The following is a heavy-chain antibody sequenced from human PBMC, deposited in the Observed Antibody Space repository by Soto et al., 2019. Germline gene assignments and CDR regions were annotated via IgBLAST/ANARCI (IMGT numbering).Heavy chain of an antibody. CDR3: AKDRQPDGFWPFDH. CDR1: GFTFPTYA. CDR2: ILGSGGT. Sequence: EVQLLESGGGLVQPGGSLRLSCAASGFTFPTYAMSWVRQTPGKGLEWISGILGSGGTYYADSVKGRFTISRDNSKNTLYLQMNSLRAEDTAMYYCAKDRQPDGFWPFDHWGQGTLITVSS. V-gene: IGHV3-23*01. J-gene: IGHJ4*02. D-gene: IGHD3-3*01.